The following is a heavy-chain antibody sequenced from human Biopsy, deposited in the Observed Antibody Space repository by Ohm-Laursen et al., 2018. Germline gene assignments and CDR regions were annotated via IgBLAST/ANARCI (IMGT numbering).Heavy chain of an antibody. J-gene: IGHJ3*02. CDR2: INHRGST. Sequence: SDTLSLTWAVYGGSFSGYYWSWIRQPPGKGLEWIGEINHRGSTNYNPSLKSRVTISVDTSKNQISLKVTSVTAADTAVYYCAKHGSGWTGDDALHIWGQGTMVTVSS. D-gene: IGHD6-19*01. CDR1: GGSFSGYY. CDR3: AKHGSGWTGDDALHI. V-gene: IGHV4-34*01.